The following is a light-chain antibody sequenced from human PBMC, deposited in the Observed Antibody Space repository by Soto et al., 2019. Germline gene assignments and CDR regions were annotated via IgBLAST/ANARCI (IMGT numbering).Light chain of an antibody. CDR3: QKFNTATLL. CDR1: QDISVY. Sequence: IQMTQSPSSLSASVGDRVTITCRASQDISVYLAWYQQKPGKVPKLLIYSASTLQSGLPSRFSSSGSGADFTLTIGSLQPEDGATDYCQKFNTATLLFGQGTRLEIK. J-gene: IGKJ5*01. V-gene: IGKV1-27*01. CDR2: SAS.